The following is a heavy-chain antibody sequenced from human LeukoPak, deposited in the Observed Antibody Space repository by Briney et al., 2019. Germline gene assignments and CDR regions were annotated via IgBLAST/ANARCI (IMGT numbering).Heavy chain of an antibody. D-gene: IGHD3-22*01. CDR1: GYTFTGYF. Sequence: ASVKVSYKASGYTFTGYFMYWVRQAPGQGLEGMRWINPNSGGTNYAQKFQGRVTMTRDASISTAYMDLSRLRSDDTAVYYCARVNSDDSSGYYNDYWGQGTLVTVSS. CDR2: INPNSGGT. J-gene: IGHJ4*02. V-gene: IGHV1-2*02. CDR3: ARVNSDDSSGYYNDY.